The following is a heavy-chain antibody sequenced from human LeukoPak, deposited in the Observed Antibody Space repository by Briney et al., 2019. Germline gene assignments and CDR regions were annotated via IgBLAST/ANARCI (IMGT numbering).Heavy chain of an antibody. CDR1: GGSISSSSYY. CDR3: ARADQPYDAFDI. D-gene: IGHD2-2*01. CDR2: IYYSGST. Sequence: SETLSLTCTVSGGSISSSSYYWGWIRQPPGKGLEWIGSIYYSGSTYYNPSLKSRVTISVDTSKNQFSLKLSSVTAADTAVYYCARADQPYDAFDIWGQGTMVTVSS. J-gene: IGHJ3*02. V-gene: IGHV4-39*07.